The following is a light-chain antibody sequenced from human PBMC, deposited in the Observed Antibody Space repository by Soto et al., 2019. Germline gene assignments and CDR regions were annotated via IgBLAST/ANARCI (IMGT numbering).Light chain of an antibody. CDR3: QQSYGNPYT. Sequence: DIQMTQSPPSLSASVGDRVTITCRASQTISSYLNWYQQKPGKAPKLLIYAASTLESGVPSRFSGSGSGTDFTLTISRLQPEDFAAYYCQQSYGNPYTFGQGTKLESK. V-gene: IGKV1-39*01. J-gene: IGKJ2*01. CDR1: QTISSY. CDR2: AAS.